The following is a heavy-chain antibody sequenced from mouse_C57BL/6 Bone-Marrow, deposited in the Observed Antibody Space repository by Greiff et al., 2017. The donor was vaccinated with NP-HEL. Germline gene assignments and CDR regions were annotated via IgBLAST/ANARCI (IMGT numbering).Heavy chain of an antibody. J-gene: IGHJ3*01. CDR1: GYTFTSYW. V-gene: IGHV1-64*01. Sequence: QVQLQQPGAELVKPGASVKLSCKASGYTFTSYWMHWVKQRPGQGLEWIGMIHPNSGSTNYNEKFKSKATLTVDKSSSTAYMQLSSLTSEDSAVYYCARGDYYSNYSAYWGQGTLVTVSA. CDR2: IHPNSGST. D-gene: IGHD2-5*01. CDR3: ARGDYYSNYSAY.